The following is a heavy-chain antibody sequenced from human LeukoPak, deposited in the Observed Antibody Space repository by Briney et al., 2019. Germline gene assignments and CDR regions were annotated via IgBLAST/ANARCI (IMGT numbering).Heavy chain of an antibody. CDR3: ARDPRDDTSGYYYFDY. J-gene: IGHJ4*02. CDR1: GYTFTRYY. D-gene: IGHD3-22*01. V-gene: IGHV1-46*01. Sequence: ASVKVSCKASGYTFTRYYMHWVRQAPGQGLEWMGVINPSGGSTSYAQKFQGRVTMPRDMSTSIVYMELSSLRSEDTAVYYCARDPRDDTSGYYYFDYWGQGTLVTVSS. CDR2: INPSGGST.